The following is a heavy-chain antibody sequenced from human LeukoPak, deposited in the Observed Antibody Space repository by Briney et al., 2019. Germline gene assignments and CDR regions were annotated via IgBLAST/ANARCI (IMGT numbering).Heavy chain of an antibody. CDR3: ARGEMAAAGQTNNWFDP. CDR1: GGSFSGYY. D-gene: IGHD6-13*01. Sequence: SETLSLTCAVYGGSFSGYYWSWIRQPPGKGLELIGEINHSGSTNYNPSLKSRVAISVDTSKNQFSLKLSSVTAADTAVYYCARGEMAAAGQTNNWFDPWGQGTLVTVSS. V-gene: IGHV4-34*01. CDR2: INHSGST. J-gene: IGHJ5*02.